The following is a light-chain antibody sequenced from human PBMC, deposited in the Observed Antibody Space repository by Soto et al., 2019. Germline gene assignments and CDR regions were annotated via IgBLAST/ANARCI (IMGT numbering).Light chain of an antibody. CDR3: HQTAANPWT. V-gene: IGKV1-39*01. CDR2: AAS. Sequence: DIQMTQSPSTLSASVGDGVTITCRASQNIGVYLNWYQKKPGKAPKLLIHAASSLHSGVPSTFSGSGSGTDSALTISSLQPEDFATYYCHQTAANPWTFAQGTKVDIK. CDR1: QNIGVY. J-gene: IGKJ1*01.